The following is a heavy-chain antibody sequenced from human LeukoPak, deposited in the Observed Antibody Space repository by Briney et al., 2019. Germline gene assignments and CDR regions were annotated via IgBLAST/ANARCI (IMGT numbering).Heavy chain of an antibody. CDR3: AKDAPDCSSTSCYADY. J-gene: IGHJ4*02. CDR2: ISGSGGST. CDR1: GFTFSSYA. D-gene: IGHD2-2*01. Sequence: GRSLRLSCAASGFTFSSYAMSWVRQAPGKGLEWVSAISGSGGSTYYADSVKGRFTISRDNSKNTLYLQMNSLRAEDTAVYYCAKDAPDCSSTSCYADYWGQGTLVTVSS. V-gene: IGHV3-23*01.